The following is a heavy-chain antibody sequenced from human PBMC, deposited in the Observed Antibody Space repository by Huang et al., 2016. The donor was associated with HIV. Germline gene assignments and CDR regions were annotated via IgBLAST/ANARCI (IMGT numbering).Heavy chain of an antibody. V-gene: IGHV4-39*01. Sequence: QPQLQESGPGLVRPSETLSLTCTVSGDSNNTHAYYWGWVRQPPGKGLEWIGSRFNTGRRSYRNPTFNPSPQSRATISVDMSRNLVSLTLTSVTAADTAVYHCVRLGLEGTNPPYWYFGLWGRGILVSVSS. CDR3: VRLGLEGTNPPYWYFGL. CDR1: GDSNNTHAYY. CDR2: RFNTGRRS. J-gene: IGHJ2*01. D-gene: IGHD3-3*01.